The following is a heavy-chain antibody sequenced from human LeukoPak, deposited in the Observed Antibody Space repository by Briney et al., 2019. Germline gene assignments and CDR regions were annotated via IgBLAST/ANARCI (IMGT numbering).Heavy chain of an antibody. V-gene: IGHV4-31*03. Sequence: SQTLSLTCTVSGGSISSGGYYWSWIRQHPGKGLEWIGYIYYSGSTYYNPSLKSRVTISVDTSKNRFSLKLSSVTAADTAVYYCARMTYYYDSSGYYGRMFDYWGQGTLVTVSS. CDR3: ARMTYYYDSSGYYGRMFDY. J-gene: IGHJ4*02. CDR2: IYYSGST. D-gene: IGHD3-22*01. CDR1: GGSISSGGYY.